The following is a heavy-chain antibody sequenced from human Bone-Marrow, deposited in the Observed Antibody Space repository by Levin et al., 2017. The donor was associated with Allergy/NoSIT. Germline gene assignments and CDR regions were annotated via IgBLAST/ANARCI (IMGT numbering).Heavy chain of an antibody. CDR1: EGTFSSYT. CDR3: ATPGYDTSTGNPIDC. D-gene: IGHD3-9*01. CDR2: IIPILGLV. Sequence: ASVKVSCKASEGTFSSYTLSWVRQAPGQGLEWMGRIIPILGLVNYTQKLQGRVTITADKSTNTAYVELSSLRSEDTAIYYCATPGYDTSTGNPIDCWGQGTLVIVSS. V-gene: IGHV1-69*02. J-gene: IGHJ4*02.